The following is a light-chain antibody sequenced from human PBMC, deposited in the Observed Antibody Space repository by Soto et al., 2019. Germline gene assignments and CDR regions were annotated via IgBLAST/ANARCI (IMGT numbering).Light chain of an antibody. CDR1: SSNIGAGYD. CDR2: GNS. CDR3: QSYDSSLSGYWV. V-gene: IGLV1-40*01. J-gene: IGLJ3*02. Sequence: QPVLTQPPSVSWAPGQRVTISCTGSSSNIGAGYDVHWYQQLPGTAPKLLIYGNSNRPSGVPDRFSGSKSGTSASLAITGLQAEDEADYYCQSYDSSLSGYWVFGGGTKLTVL.